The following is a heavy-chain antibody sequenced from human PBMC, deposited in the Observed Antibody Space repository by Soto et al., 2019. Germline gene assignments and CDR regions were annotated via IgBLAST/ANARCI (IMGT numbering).Heavy chain of an antibody. D-gene: IGHD6-13*01. CDR2: IGTAGDT. V-gene: IGHV3-13*01. J-gene: IGHJ6*02. Sequence: GGSLRLSCAASGFTFSSYDMHWVRQATGKGLEWVSAIGTAGDTYYPGSVKGRFTISRENAKNSLYLQMNSLRVEDTAVYYCARSGIAAAVTNYGMDVWGQGTTVTVSS. CDR3: ARSGIAAAVTNYGMDV. CDR1: GFTFSSYD.